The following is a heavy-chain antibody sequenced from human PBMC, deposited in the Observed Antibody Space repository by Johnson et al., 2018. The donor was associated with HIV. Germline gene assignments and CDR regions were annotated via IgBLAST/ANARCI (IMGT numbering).Heavy chain of an antibody. CDR3: AKVSRYDAFDI. CDR2: ISYDGSNK. J-gene: IGHJ3*02. V-gene: IGHV3-30*18. CDR1: GFTFSSYG. Sequence: QVQLVESGGGVVQPGRSLRLSCAASGFTFSSYGMHWVRQAPGKGLEWVAVISYDGSNKYYADSVKGRFTISRDNSKNTLYLQMNSLRAEDTAGYYCAKVSRYDAFDIWGQGTIVTVSS. D-gene: IGHD3-16*02.